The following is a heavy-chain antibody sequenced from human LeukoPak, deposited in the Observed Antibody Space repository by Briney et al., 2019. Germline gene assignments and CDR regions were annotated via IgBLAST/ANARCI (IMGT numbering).Heavy chain of an antibody. D-gene: IGHD1-14*01. CDR3: AREGRNRSFDY. J-gene: IGHJ4*02. CDR1: GYTFIDYY. CDR2: INLNSGGK. V-gene: IGHV1-2*02. Sequence: ASVKVFCGASGYTFIDYYLHWVRQAPGQGLEWMGWINLNSGGKNSAQKFQGRVAMTRDTSISTAYMDLSRLRSDDTAVYYCAREGRNRSFDYWGQGTLVTVSS.